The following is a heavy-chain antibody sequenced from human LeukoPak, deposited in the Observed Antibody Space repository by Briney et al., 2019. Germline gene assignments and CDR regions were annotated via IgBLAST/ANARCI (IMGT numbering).Heavy chain of an antibody. CDR2: ISGSGGST. D-gene: IGHD3-10*01. V-gene: IGHV3-23*01. CDR3: ARGSPMLRGRPFDY. Sequence: GGTLTLSCAASGFTFSSYGMSWVRQAPGKGLEWVSAISGSGGSTYYADSVKGRFTISRDNSKNTLYLQMNSLRAEDTAVYYCARGSPMLRGRPFDYWGQGTLVTVSS. J-gene: IGHJ4*02. CDR1: GFTFSSYG.